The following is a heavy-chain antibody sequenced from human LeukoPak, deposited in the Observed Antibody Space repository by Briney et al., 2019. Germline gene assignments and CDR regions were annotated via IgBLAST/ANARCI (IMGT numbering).Heavy chain of an antibody. J-gene: IGHJ4*02. CDR1: GFTFSSYA. V-gene: IGHV3-23*01. D-gene: IGHD2-21*01. Sequence: GGSLRLSCAASGFTFSSYAMSWVRQAPGKGLEWVSAISGSGGSTYYADSVKGRFTISRDNSKNTLYLQMNSLRAEDTAVYYCAKDWARYFPQTPYYFDYWGQGTLVTVSS. CDR2: ISGSGGST. CDR3: AKDWARYFPQTPYYFDY.